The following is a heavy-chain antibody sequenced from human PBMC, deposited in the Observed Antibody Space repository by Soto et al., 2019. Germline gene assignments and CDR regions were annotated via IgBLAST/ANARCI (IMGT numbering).Heavy chain of an antibody. CDR1: GFTFSSYA. J-gene: IGHJ3*02. V-gene: IGHV3-23*01. CDR3: AKPQETIFGVVHAFDI. Sequence: PGGSLRLSCAASGFTFSSYAMSWVRQAPGKGLEWVSAISGSGGSTYYADSVKGRFTISRDNSKNTLYLQMNSLRAEDTAVYYCAKPQETIFGVVHAFDIWGQGTMVTVSS. CDR2: ISGSGGST. D-gene: IGHD3-3*01.